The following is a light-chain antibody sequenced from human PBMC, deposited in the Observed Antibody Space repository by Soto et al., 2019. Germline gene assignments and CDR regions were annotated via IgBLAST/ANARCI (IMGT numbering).Light chain of an antibody. J-gene: IGLJ1*01. CDR2: DVT. CDR3: CSYAGSYIFV. CDR1: SSDVGGYNY. V-gene: IGLV2-11*01. Sequence: QSVLTQPRSVSGSPGQSVTISCTGTSSDVGGYNYVSWYQQHPGKAPKLVIYDVTKRPSGVPDRFSGSKSGNTASLTISGLQADDEADYYCCSYAGSYIFVFGTGTKLTVL.